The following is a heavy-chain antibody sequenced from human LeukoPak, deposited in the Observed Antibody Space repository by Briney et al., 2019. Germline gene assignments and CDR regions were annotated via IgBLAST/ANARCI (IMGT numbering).Heavy chain of an antibody. CDR3: ARGRLLLWFGELNTRNWFDP. Sequence: PSETLSLTCAVYGGSFSGYYWSWIRQPPGKGLEWIGEINHSGSTNYNPSLKSRVTTSVDTSKNQFSLKLSSVTAADTAVYYCARGRLLLWFGELNTRNWFDPWGQGTLVTVSS. CDR1: GGSFSGYY. D-gene: IGHD3-10*01. J-gene: IGHJ5*02. CDR2: INHSGST. V-gene: IGHV4-34*01.